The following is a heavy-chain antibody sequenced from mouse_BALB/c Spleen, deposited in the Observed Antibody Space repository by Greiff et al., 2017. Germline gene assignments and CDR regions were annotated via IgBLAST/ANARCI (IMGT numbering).Heavy chain of an antibody. D-gene: IGHD2-1*01. V-gene: IGHV1-69*02. CDR2: IYPSDSYT. Sequence: VQLQQPGAELVRPGASVKLSCKASGYTFTSYWINWVKQRPGQGLEWIGNIYPSDSYTNYNQKFKDKATLTVDKSSSTAYMQLSSPTSEDSAVYYCTRSGGNYDYAMDYWGQGTSVTVSS. CDR1: GYTFTSYW. J-gene: IGHJ4*01. CDR3: TRSGGNYDYAMDY.